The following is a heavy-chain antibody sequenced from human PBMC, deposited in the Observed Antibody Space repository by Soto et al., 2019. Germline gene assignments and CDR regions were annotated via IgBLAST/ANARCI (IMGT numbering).Heavy chain of an antibody. Sequence: EMQVVESGGGLVQPGGSLRLSCAASGFAFSNFHMNWVRQAPGKGLQWVATIGGAGNDIHYADSVEGRFIVSRDNSKNTRHLQLAGLRDEDTAIYYCAKLFSDAWEAGMDVWGQGTTVTVSS. J-gene: IGHJ6*02. V-gene: IGHV3-23*04. CDR2: IGGAGNDI. CDR1: GFAFSNFH. D-gene: IGHD1-26*01. CDR3: AKLFSDAWEAGMDV.